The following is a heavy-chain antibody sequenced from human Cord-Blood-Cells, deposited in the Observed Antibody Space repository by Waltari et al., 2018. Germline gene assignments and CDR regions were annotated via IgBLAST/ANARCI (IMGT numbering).Heavy chain of an antibody. CDR1: GFTFRSYA. J-gene: IGHJ3*02. Sequence: QVQLVESGGGVVQPGRSLRLSCAASGFTFRSYAMPRVRQPPAKGLEWVAVISYDGSNKYYADSVKGRFTISRDNSKNTLYLQMNSLRAEDTAVYYCARNYDFWSGLYDAFDIWGQGTMVTVSS. CDR2: ISYDGSNK. D-gene: IGHD3-3*01. V-gene: IGHV3-30-3*01. CDR3: ARNYDFWSGLYDAFDI.